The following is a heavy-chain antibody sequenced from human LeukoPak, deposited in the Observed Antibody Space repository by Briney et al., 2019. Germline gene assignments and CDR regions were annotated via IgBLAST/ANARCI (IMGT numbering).Heavy chain of an antibody. J-gene: IGHJ6*02. D-gene: IGHD2-2*01. V-gene: IGHV1-18*01. CDR3: ARDPGCSSTSCSAIYYYYYGMDV. CDR2: INAYNGNT. CDR1: GYTFTSYG. Sequence: ASVKVSCKASGYTFTSYGISWVRQAPGQGLEWMGWINAYNGNTNYAQKLQGRVTMTTDTSTSTAYMELRSLRSDDTAVYYCARDPGCSSTSCSAIYYYYYGMDVWGQGTTVTVSS.